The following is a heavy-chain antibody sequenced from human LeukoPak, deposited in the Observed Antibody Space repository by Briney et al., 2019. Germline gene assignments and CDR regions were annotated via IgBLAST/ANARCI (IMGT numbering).Heavy chain of an antibody. J-gene: IGHJ5*02. CDR2: INHSGST. CDR3: ARGRRDFWSGYYRLNWFDP. CDR1: GGSFSGYY. D-gene: IGHD3-3*01. V-gene: IGHV4-34*01. Sequence: PSETLSLTCAVYGGSFSGYYWSWLRQPPGKGLEWIGEINHSGSTNYNPSLKSRVTLSEDTSENQFSLKLSFVTAADTAVYCCARGRRDFWSGYYRLNWFDPWGQGTLVTVSS.